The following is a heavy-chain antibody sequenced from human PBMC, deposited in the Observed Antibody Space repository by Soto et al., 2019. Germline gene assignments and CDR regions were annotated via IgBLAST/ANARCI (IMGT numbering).Heavy chain of an antibody. CDR1: GFTFSSYG. J-gene: IGHJ4*02. Sequence: GSLRLSCAASGFTFSSYGMYWVRQAPGKGLEWVAVIWYDGSNKYYADSVKGRFTISRDNSKNTLYLQMNSLRAEDTAVYYCERDTLRWLQYPYYFDYWGQGTLVTVSS. CDR2: IWYDGSNK. V-gene: IGHV3-33*01. D-gene: IGHD5-12*01. CDR3: ERDTLRWLQYPYYFDY.